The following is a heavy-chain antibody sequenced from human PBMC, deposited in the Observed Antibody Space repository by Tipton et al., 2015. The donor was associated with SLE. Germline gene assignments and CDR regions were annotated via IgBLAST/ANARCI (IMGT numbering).Heavy chain of an antibody. V-gene: IGHV4-34*01. J-gene: IGHJ4*02. D-gene: IGHD6-19*01. CDR1: GGSFSGYY. CDR2: INHSGST. CDR3: ARGVAVAVVFDY. Sequence: TLSLTCAVYGGSFSGYYWSWIRQPPGKGLEWIGEINHSGSTSYNPSLKSRVTISVDTSKNQFSLKLSSVTAADTAVYYCARGVAVAVVFDYWGQGTLVTVSS.